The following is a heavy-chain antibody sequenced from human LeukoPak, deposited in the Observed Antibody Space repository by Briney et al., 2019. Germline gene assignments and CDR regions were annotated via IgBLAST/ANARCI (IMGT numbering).Heavy chain of an antibody. Sequence: RASVKVSCKASGGTFSSYAISWVRQAPGQGLEWMGGIIPIFGTANYAQKFQGRVTITADESTSTAYMELSSLRSEDTAVYYCARDQGYSLYWFDPWGQGTLVTVSS. CDR3: ARDQGYSLYWFDP. CDR1: GGTFSSYA. D-gene: IGHD5-18*01. V-gene: IGHV1-69*13. J-gene: IGHJ5*02. CDR2: IIPIFGTA.